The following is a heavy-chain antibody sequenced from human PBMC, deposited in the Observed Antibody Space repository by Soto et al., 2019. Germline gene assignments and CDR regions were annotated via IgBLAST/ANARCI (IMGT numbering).Heavy chain of an antibody. Sequence: PSETLSLTCTVSGGSVSSGDYFWSWLRQSPGKRLEWIAYIYYSGSTNYNPSLKSRVTISVDTSKSQVSLTLTSMTAADAALYYCARSPNYYYYGFDVWGQGTAVTVSS. J-gene: IGHJ6*02. CDR3: ARSPNYYYYGFDV. V-gene: IGHV4-61*08. D-gene: IGHD3-10*01. CDR2: IYYSGST. CDR1: GGSVSSGDYF.